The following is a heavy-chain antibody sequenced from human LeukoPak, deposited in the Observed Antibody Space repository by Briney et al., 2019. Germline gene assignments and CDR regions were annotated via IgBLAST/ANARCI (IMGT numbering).Heavy chain of an antibody. CDR3: AKVNHYDFWSGYYLDY. Sequence: GGSLRLSCAASGFTFSNAWMSWVRQAPGKGLEWVGHIKSKTDGGTTYYAAPVKGRFTISRDDSKDTLYLQMNSLRAEDTAVYYCAKVNHYDFWSGYYLDYWGQGTLVTVSS. CDR1: GFTFSNAW. CDR2: IKSKTDGGTT. D-gene: IGHD3-3*01. J-gene: IGHJ4*02. V-gene: IGHV3-15*01.